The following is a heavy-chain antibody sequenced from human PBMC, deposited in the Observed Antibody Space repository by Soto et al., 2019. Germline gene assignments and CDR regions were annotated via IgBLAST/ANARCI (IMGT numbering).Heavy chain of an antibody. J-gene: IGHJ6*02. D-gene: IGHD1-26*01. CDR1: GYTFTSYG. V-gene: IGHV1-18*01. CDR3: ARVGGHSGSYYYGMDV. Sequence: ASVKVSCKASGYTFTSYGISWVRQAPGQGLEWMGWISAYNGNTNYAQKLQGRVTMTTDTSTSTAYMELRSLRSDDTAVYCCARVGGHSGSYYYGMDVWGQGTTVTVSS. CDR2: ISAYNGNT.